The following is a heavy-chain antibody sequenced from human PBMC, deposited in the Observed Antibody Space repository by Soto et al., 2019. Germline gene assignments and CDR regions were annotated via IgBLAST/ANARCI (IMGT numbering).Heavy chain of an antibody. J-gene: IGHJ6*02. V-gene: IGHV1-58*01. CDR3: AAPAYYYDSSGRYGMDV. CDR2: IVVGSGNT. CDR1: GFTFTSSA. Sequence: SVKVSCKASGFTFTSSAAQWVRQARGQRLEWIGWIVVGSGNTNYAQKFQERVTITRDMSTSTAYMELSSLRSEDTAVYYCAAPAYYYDSSGRYGMDVWGQGTTVTVSS. D-gene: IGHD3-22*01.